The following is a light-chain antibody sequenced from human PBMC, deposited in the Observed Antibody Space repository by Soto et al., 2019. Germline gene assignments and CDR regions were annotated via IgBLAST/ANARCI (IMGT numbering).Light chain of an antibody. J-gene: IGKJ5*01. CDR2: DAS. Sequence: LVLTQSPATLSLSPGERATLSCRASQSVRSYLAWYQQKPGQAPRLLIYDASNRATGSPARFSGSGSGTDFTLTISSLEPEDFAFYYCQQRSNWPLITFGQGTRLEIK. V-gene: IGKV3-11*01. CDR3: QQRSNWPLIT. CDR1: QSVRSY.